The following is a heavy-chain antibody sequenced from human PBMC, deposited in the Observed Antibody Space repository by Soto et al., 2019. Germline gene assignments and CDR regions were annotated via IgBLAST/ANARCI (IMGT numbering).Heavy chain of an antibody. CDR2: ISYDGSNK. V-gene: IGHV3-30*18. CDR3: AKDRRVLLWFGELFPYAFDI. Sequence: PGGSLRLSCAASGFTFSSYGMHWVRQAPGKGLEWVAVISYDGSNKYYADSVKGRFTISRDNSKNTLYLQMNSLRAEDTAVYYCAKDRRVLLWFGELFPYAFDIWGQGTVVTVSS. CDR1: GFTFSSYG. J-gene: IGHJ3*02. D-gene: IGHD3-10*01.